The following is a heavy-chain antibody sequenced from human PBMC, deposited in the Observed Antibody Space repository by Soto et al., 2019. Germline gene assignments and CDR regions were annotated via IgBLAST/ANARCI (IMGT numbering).Heavy chain of an antibody. J-gene: IGHJ6*03. CDR3: ARDSQYYYGSGSTGGYMDV. Sequence: GASVKVSCKASGYTFTSYGISWVRQAPGQGLEWMGWISAYNGNTNYAQKLQGRVTMTTDTSTSTAYMELRSLRSDDTAVYYCARDSQYYYGSGSTGGYMDVWGKGTTVTVSS. D-gene: IGHD3-10*01. V-gene: IGHV1-18*01. CDR2: ISAYNGNT. CDR1: GYTFTSYG.